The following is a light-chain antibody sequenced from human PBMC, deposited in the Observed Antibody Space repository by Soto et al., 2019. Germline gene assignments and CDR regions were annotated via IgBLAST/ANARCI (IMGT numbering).Light chain of an antibody. J-gene: IGKJ1*01. CDR2: TGS. Sequence: DIQMTQSPSSVSASVGDRVTITCRASQAIDSGLAWYQQKPGEAPKLLIFTGSLLHSGVPPRFSGSGSGTDFTLTISSLQPEDFATYYCQQTLSFPPTFGQGTKVDIK. CDR1: QAIDSG. V-gene: IGKV1-12*01. CDR3: QQTLSFPPT.